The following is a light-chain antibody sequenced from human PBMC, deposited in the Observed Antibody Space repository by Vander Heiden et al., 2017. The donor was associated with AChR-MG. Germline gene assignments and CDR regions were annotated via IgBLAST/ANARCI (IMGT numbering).Light chain of an antibody. CDR2: TAS. Sequence: DIPMTQSPSTLSASVGDRVTITCRASQSISSWLAWYQQKPGKAPKLLIHTASTLESGVPSRFSGSGSGTEFTLTISSLQPDDFATYYCQQDSYQGTFGQRTKVEMK. J-gene: IGKJ1*01. CDR1: QSISSW. V-gene: IGKV1-5*03. CDR3: QQDSYQGT.